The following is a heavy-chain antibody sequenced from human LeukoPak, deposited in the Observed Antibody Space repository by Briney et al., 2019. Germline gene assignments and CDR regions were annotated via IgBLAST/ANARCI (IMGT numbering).Heavy chain of an antibody. CDR2: INHSGST. CDR1: GGSFSGYY. CDR3: ARGRNYDYVWGSYRHQPYYFDY. V-gene: IGHV4-34*01. Sequence: SETLSLTCAVYGGSFSGYYWSWIRQPPGKGLEWIGEINHSGSTNYNPSLKSRVTISVDTSKNQFSLKLSSVTAADTAVYYCARGRNYDYVWGSYRHQPYYFDYWGQGTLVTVSS. J-gene: IGHJ4*02. D-gene: IGHD3-16*02.